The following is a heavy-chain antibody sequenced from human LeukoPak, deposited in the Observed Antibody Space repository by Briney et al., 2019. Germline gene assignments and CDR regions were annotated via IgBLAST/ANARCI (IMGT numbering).Heavy chain of an antibody. Sequence: GASVKDSCKASGYTFTNYGISWVRQAPGQGLEWMGWISDYSGITHYAQTFQGRVTMTTDTSTSTAYMELRSLRSDDTGVYYCARYTYGLYYFDSWGQG. D-gene: IGHD5-18*01. CDR2: ISDYSGIT. CDR1: GYTFTNYG. J-gene: IGHJ4*02. V-gene: IGHV1-18*01. CDR3: ARYTYGLYYFDS.